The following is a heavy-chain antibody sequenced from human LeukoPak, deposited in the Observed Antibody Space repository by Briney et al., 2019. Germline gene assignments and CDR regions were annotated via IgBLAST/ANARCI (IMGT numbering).Heavy chain of an antibody. CDR3: ASASTYYYDSSGYSLGY. D-gene: IGHD3-22*01. J-gene: IGHJ4*02. CDR1: GYTFTGYY. V-gene: IGHV1-2*02. Sequence: ASVTVSCTASGYTFTGYYMHWVRQAPGQGLEWMGWINPNSGGTNYAQKFQGRVTMTRDTSISTAYMELSRLRSDDTAVYYCASASTYYYDSSGYSLGYWGQGTLVTVSS. CDR2: INPNSGGT.